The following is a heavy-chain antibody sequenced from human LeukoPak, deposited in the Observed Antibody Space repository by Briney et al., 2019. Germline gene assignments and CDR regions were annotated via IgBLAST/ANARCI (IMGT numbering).Heavy chain of an antibody. V-gene: IGHV4-39*01. D-gene: IGHD5/OR15-5a*01. Sequence: SETLSLTCTVSGGSISSSSYYWGWIRQPPGKGLEWIGSIYYSGSTYYNPSLKSRVTISVDTSKNQFSLKLSSVTAADTAVYYCARLSTRGGVFDYWGQGTLVTVSS. CDR2: IYYSGST. CDR1: GGSISSSSYY. J-gene: IGHJ4*02. CDR3: ARLSTRGGVFDY.